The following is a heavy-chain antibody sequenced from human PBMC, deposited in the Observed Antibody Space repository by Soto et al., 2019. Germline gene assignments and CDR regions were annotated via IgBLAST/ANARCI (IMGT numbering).Heavy chain of an antibody. D-gene: IGHD2-2*01. Sequence: EVQLVESGGGLVQPGGSLKLSCAASGFTFSDSDMHWVRQATGKGLEWVGRIRSKANSYATAYAASVKGRFTISRDDSKNTAYLQMNSLKSEDTAVYYCTTPYCSSTSCPDYWGQGTLVTVSS. CDR1: GFTFSDSD. CDR2: IRSKANSYAT. J-gene: IGHJ4*02. V-gene: IGHV3-73*02. CDR3: TTPYCSSTSCPDY.